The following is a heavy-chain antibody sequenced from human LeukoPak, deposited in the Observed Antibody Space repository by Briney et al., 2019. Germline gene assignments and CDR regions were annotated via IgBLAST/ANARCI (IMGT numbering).Heavy chain of an antibody. CDR3: ARRGNTWNDFAD. V-gene: IGHV4-4*09. Sequence: SETLSLTCTVSGGSISSYYWSWIRQPPGKGLEWIGYISNSGTTNYNASLKSRVTISLDKSRNQFSLNLGSVTAADTAVYYCARRGNTWNDFADWGQGTLVAVSS. J-gene: IGHJ4*02. CDR2: ISNSGTT. D-gene: IGHD1-1*01. CDR1: GGSISSYY.